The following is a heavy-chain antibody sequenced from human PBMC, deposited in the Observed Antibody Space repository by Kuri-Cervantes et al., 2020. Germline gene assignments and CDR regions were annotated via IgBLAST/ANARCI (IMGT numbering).Heavy chain of an antibody. Sequence: SQTLSLTCAAYGGSFSGYYWSWIRQPPGKGLEWIGEINHSGSTNYNPSLKSRVTISVDTSKNQFSLKLTSVTTADTAVYYCARVVGSGSYYPLYWGQGTLVTVSS. D-gene: IGHD3-10*01. V-gene: IGHV4-34*01. CDR2: INHSGST. J-gene: IGHJ4*02. CDR3: ARVVGSGSYYPLY. CDR1: GGSFSGYY.